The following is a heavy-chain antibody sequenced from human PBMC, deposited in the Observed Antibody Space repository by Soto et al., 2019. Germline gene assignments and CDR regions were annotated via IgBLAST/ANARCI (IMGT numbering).Heavy chain of an antibody. Sequence: PGVSMRLSWSASGFTLSSYAMSWVRQAPGKGLEWVSGISGSGSRTDYADSVKGRFTLTRDNSKNTVYLQMNTLRAEDTAIYYCAKDLREVTGNQIYTWCQGTLVTVSP. J-gene: IGHJ1*01. CDR3: AKDLREVTGNQIYT. CDR2: ISGSGSRT. D-gene: IGHD2-21*02. CDR1: GFTLSSYA. V-gene: IGHV3-23*01.